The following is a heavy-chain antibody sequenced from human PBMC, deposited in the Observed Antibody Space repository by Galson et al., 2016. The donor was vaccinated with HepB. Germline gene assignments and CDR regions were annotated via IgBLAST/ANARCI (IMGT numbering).Heavy chain of an antibody. Sequence: SLRLSCAASGFTFSTYWMAWFRHTPSKGLEWVANIKQDGSEGYYVDSVEGRFTISRDNAKNSLYLQMHSLRAEDTALYYCARDFLFAHDLWGPGTLVTVSS. CDR1: GFTFSTYW. CDR2: IKQDGSEG. CDR3: ARDFLFAHDL. V-gene: IGHV3-7*03. J-gene: IGHJ5*02. D-gene: IGHD3-3*01.